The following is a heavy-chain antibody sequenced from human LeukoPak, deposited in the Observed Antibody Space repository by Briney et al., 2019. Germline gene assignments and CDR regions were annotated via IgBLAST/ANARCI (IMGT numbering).Heavy chain of an antibody. J-gene: IGHJ5*02. CDR2: IKSDGSST. CDR3: ARATLGYSSGWYDN. D-gene: IGHD6-19*01. V-gene: IGHV3-74*01. CDR1: GFPFSSYW. Sequence: GGSLRLSCVASGFPFSSYWMHWVRQAPGKGLVWVSRIKSDGSSTTYADSVKGRFTISRDNAKNTLYLQMNSLRAEDTAVYYCARATLGYSSGWYDNWGQGTLVTVSS.